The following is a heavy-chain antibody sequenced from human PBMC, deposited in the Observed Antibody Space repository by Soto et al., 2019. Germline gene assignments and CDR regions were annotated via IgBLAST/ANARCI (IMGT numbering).Heavy chain of an antibody. V-gene: IGHV3-74*01. CDR2: INTEGSTI. Sequence: EVQLVESGGGLVQPGGSLRLSCAASGFTFSSYWMHWVRQAPGKGLVCVSRINTEGSTITYADSVKGRFTISRDNAKSTLYLQMNNLRAEDTAVYFCTRDWRGRLREAFDIWGQGTMVTVSS. CDR1: GFTFSSYW. J-gene: IGHJ3*02. D-gene: IGHD4-17*01. CDR3: TRDWRGRLREAFDI.